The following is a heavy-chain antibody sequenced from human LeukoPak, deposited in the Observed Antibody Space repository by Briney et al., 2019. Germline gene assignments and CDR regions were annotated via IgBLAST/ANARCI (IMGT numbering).Heavy chain of an antibody. V-gene: IGHV3-7*05. Sequence: GGSLRLSCAASGFTFSSYWMSWVRQAPGKGLEWVANIKEDGSEKFYVDSVKGRFTISRDNAKNSLYLQMNSLRAEDTAMYYCAREGIVVVTDPYWYFDLWGRGTLVTVSS. CDR1: GFTFSSYW. J-gene: IGHJ2*01. D-gene: IGHD2-21*02. CDR2: IKEDGSEK. CDR3: AREGIVVVTDPYWYFDL.